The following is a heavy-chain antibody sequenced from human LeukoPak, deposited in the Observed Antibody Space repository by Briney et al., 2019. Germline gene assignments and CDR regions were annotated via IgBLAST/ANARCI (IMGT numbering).Heavy chain of an antibody. CDR2: IYHSGST. D-gene: IGHD3-10*01. CDR1: GGSISSGGYS. J-gene: IGHJ5*02. V-gene: IGHV4-30-2*01. Sequence: SETLSLTCAVSGGSISSGGYSWSWIRQPPGKGLEWIGYIYHSGSTYYNPSLKSRVTISVDMSKNQFSLKLSSVTAADTAVYYCARDVAYYYDSGTWFDPWGQGTLVTVSS. CDR3: ARDVAYYYDSGTWFDP.